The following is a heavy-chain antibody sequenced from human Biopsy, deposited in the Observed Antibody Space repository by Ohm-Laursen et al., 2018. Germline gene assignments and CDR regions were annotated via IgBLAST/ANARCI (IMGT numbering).Heavy chain of an antibody. CDR3: STFHRGVDVFDI. CDR1: GYTFSRYW. CDR2: IKEDATLK. J-gene: IGHJ3*02. V-gene: IGHV3-7*01. Sequence: GSLRLSCAASGYTFSRYWMTWVRQPPGKGLERVATIKEDATLKWYADSVRGRFTVSRDNSKSLLYFQMDSLRAEDTAVYYCSTFHRGVDVFDIWGQGTMVTVSS. D-gene: IGHD3-10*01.